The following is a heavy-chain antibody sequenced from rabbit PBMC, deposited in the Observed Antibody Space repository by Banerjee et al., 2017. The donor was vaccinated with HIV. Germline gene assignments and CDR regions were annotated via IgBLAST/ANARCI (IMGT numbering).Heavy chain of an antibody. Sequence: QSLEESGGDLVKPGASLTLTCTASGFSFSGSYWICWVRQAPGKGLEWIGCIGTASGNTYYASWAKGRFTISKTSSTTVTLQMTSLTAADTATYFCARDLPISGGYSFDLWGPGTLVTVS. J-gene: IGHJ4*01. CDR1: GFSFSGSYW. CDR3: ARDLPISGGYSFDL. CDR2: IGTASGNT. D-gene: IGHD1-1*01. V-gene: IGHV1S40*01.